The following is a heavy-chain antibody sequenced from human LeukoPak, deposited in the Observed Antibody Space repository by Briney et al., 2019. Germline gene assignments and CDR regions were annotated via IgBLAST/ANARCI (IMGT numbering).Heavy chain of an antibody. Sequence: PGRSLRLSCAGSGSTFSSYGMQWVRQAPGKGLEWVAVISHDGGNEYSADSVKGRFTISRDNSRNMLYLQMNSLRAEDTAVYYCAKDLYPYGSGSYLGYWGQGTLVTVSS. CDR1: GSTFSSYG. CDR3: AKDLYPYGSGSYLGY. CDR2: ISHDGGNE. D-gene: IGHD3-10*01. V-gene: IGHV3-30*18. J-gene: IGHJ4*02.